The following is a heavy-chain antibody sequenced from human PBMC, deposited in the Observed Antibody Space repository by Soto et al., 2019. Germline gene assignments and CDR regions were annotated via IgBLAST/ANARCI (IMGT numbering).Heavy chain of an antibody. CDR2: IYYSGST. V-gene: IGHV4-59*01. CDR1: GGTLRRCS. D-gene: IGHD6-25*01. Sequence: SENLSLTCTVSGGTLRRCSRRWFRQPPGKGLEWIGYIYYSGSTNYNPSLRSRVTISVDTSKNQFSLKLSSVTAADTAVYYCARSAQRWALGDLDCWGQGTLVTVS. CDR3: ARSAQRWALGDLDC. J-gene: IGHJ4*02.